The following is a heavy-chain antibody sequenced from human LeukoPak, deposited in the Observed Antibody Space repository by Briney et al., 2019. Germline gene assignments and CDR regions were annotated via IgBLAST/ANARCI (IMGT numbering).Heavy chain of an antibody. V-gene: IGHV1-69*01. CDR2: IIPIFGTA. CDR3: ARDLRGRIVVPAAVAFDI. D-gene: IGHD2-2*01. J-gene: IGHJ3*02. CDR1: GGTFSSYA. Sequence: VASVKVSCKASGGTFSSYAISWVRQAPGQGLEWMGGIIPIFGTANYAQKFQGRVTITADESTSTAYMELSSLRSEDTAVYYCARDLRGRIVVPAAVAFDIWGQGTMVTVSS.